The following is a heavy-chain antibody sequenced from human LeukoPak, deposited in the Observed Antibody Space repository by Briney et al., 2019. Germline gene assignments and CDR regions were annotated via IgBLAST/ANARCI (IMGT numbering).Heavy chain of an antibody. J-gene: IGHJ4*02. CDR2: IWYDGSNK. Sequence: GESLKISCAASGFTFSSFGMHWVRQAPGKGLEWVAVIWYDGSNKYYADSVKGRFTISRDNSKNTLYLEMNSLRAEDTAVYYCARDTDPGRTTVTFDYWGQGTLVTVSS. CDR3: ARDTDPGRTTVTFDY. V-gene: IGHV3-33*01. D-gene: IGHD4-17*01. CDR1: GFTFSSFG.